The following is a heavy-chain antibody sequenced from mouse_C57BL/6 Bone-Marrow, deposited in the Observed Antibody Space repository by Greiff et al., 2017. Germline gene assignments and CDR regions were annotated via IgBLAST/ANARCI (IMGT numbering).Heavy chain of an antibody. CDR2: IDPSDSYT. V-gene: IGHV1-50*01. CDR3: AREEDYYYGSS. D-gene: IGHD1-1*01. Sequence: QVQLKQSGAELVKPGASVKLSCKASGYTFTSYWMQWVKQRPGQGLEWIGEIDPSDSYTNYNQKFKGKATLTVETSSSTAYMQLSSLTSEDSAVYYCAREEDYYYGSSWGQGTLVTVSA. CDR1: GYTFTSYW. J-gene: IGHJ3*01.